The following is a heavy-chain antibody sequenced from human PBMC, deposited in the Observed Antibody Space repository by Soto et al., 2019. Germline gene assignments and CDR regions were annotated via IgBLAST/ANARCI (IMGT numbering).Heavy chain of an antibody. CDR1: GFTFSSYG. CDR2: IWYDGSNK. J-gene: IGHJ4*02. D-gene: IGHD6-19*01. Sequence: QVQLVESGGGVVQPGRSLRLSCAASGFTFSSYGMHWVGQAPGKGLEWVAVIWYDGSNKYHADSVKGRFTISRDNSKNTLYLQMNSLRAEDTAVYYCAREGSGSGWPFDYWGQGTLVTVSS. CDR3: AREGSGSGWPFDY. V-gene: IGHV3-33*01.